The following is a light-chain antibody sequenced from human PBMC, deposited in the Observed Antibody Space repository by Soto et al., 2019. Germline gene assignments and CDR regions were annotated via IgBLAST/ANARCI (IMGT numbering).Light chain of an antibody. CDR3: SSYAGSNNYV. CDR2: EVS. V-gene: IGLV2-8*01. CDR1: SSYVGGYNY. Sequence: QSALTQPPSASGSPGQSATISCTGTSSYVGGYNYVSWYQQHPGKAPKLMIYEVSKRPSGVPDRFSGSKSGNTASLTVSGLQAEDEADYYCSSYAGSNNYVFGTGTKVTVL. J-gene: IGLJ1*01.